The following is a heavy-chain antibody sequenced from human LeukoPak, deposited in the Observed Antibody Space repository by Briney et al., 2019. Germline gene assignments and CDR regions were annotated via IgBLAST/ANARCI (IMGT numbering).Heavy chain of an antibody. Sequence: PGGSLRLSCAASGFTFSSYAMSWVRQTPGKGLEWVSVISGSGGSTFYADSVKGRFTISRDNSKNTLYLQMNSLRAEDTAVYYCAKREVRGVKRYWGQGTLVTVSS. D-gene: IGHD3-10*01. CDR1: GFTFSSYA. CDR3: AKREVRGVKRY. CDR2: ISGSGGST. J-gene: IGHJ4*02. V-gene: IGHV3-23*01.